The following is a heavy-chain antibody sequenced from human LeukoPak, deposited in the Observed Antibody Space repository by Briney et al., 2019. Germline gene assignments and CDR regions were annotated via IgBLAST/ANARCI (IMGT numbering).Heavy chain of an antibody. CDR1: GFTFSSYE. J-gene: IGHJ2*01. CDR3: ARALGAGYFDL. CDR2: ISSSGSTI. Sequence: GGSLRLSCAASGFTFSSYEMNWVRQAPGKGLEWVSYISSSGSTIYYADSVKGRFTISRDNAKNSLYLQMNSLRAEDTAVYYCARALGAGYFDLWGRGTLVTVSS. D-gene: IGHD1-26*01. V-gene: IGHV3-48*03.